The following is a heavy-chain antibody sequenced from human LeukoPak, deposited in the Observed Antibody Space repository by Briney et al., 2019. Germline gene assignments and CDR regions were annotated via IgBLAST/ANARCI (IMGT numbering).Heavy chain of an antibody. V-gene: IGHV3-21*01. CDR3: ARSDGTGAFDI. CDR2: ISSSSSYI. D-gene: IGHD5-24*01. Sequence: PGGSLRLSCAASGFTFSSYSMNWVRQAPGKGLEWVSSISSSSSYIYYADSVKGRFTISRDNVKNSLYLQMNSLRAEDTAVYYCARSDGTGAFDIWGQGTMVTVSS. J-gene: IGHJ3*02. CDR1: GFTFSSYS.